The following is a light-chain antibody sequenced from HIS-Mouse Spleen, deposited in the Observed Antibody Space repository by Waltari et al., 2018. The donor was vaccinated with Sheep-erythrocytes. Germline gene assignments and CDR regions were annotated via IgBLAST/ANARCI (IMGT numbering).Light chain of an antibody. Sequence: AIRMTQSPSSLPASTGDRVTITRRASQGISSYLAWYQQKPGKAPKLLLYAASTLQSGVPSRFSGSGSGTDFTLTISCLQSEDFATYYCQQYYSYPYTFGQGTKLEIK. J-gene: IGKJ2*01. V-gene: IGKV1-8*01. CDR3: QQYYSYPYT. CDR1: QGISSY. CDR2: AAS.